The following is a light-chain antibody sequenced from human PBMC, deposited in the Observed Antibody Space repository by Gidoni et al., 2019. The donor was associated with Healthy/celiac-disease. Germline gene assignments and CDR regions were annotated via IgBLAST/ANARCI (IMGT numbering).Light chain of an antibody. CDR3: MQALQTPMYT. CDR2: LGS. CDR1: QSLLHSNGYNY. J-gene: IGKJ2*01. Sequence: DIVMTQSPLSLPVTPGEPASISCRSSQSLLHSNGYNYLDWYLQKPGQSPQLLIDLGSNRASGVPDRFSGSGSGTDFTLKISRVEAEDVGVYYCMQALQTPMYTFXXXTKLEIK. V-gene: IGKV2-28*01.